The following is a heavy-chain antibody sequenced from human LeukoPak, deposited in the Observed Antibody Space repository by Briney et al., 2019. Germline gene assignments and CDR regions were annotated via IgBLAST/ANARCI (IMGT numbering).Heavy chain of an antibody. V-gene: IGHV4-38-2*02. J-gene: IGHJ4*02. D-gene: IGHD5-12*01. CDR3: ARGHSLDAYRGYDY. Sequence: SETLSLTCTVSGYSISSGYYWGWIRQPPGKGLEWIGSIYHSGSTYYNPSLKSRVTISVDTSKNQFSLKLSSVTAADTAVYYCARGHSLDAYRGYDYWGRGTLVTVSS. CDR1: GYSISSGYY. CDR2: IYHSGST.